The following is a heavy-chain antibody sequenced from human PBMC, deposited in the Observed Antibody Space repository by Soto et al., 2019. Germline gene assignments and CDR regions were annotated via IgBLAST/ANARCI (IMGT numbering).Heavy chain of an antibody. CDR2: ISGGGGTT. J-gene: IGHJ3*02. D-gene: IGHD2-15*01. V-gene: IGHV3-23*01. CDR1: GFTFSNYA. Sequence: LRLSCAGSGFTFSNYAMSWVRQAPGKGLEWVSGISGGGGTTYYADSVKGRLTISRDNSKNTLYLQMNSLRAEATAVYYCAKDRGSDCRGGSCYGACDIWGQGTMGTVS. CDR3: AKDRGSDCRGGSCYGACDI.